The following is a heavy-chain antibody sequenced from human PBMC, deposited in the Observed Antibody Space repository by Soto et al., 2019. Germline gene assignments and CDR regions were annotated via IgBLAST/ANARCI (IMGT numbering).Heavy chain of an antibody. D-gene: IGHD3-22*01. CDR2: IWYDGSHE. CDR1: GFTFNNYG. CDR3: ARDRYSYDSRAYQGVDWYFDL. Sequence: GGSLRLSCAASGFTFNNYGMHWVRQAPGKGLEWVAVIWYDGSHESYADSVKGRFTISRDNSKNTLYLQMNSLRAEDTAVYYCARDRYSYDSRAYQGVDWYFDLWGRGTLVTVSS. J-gene: IGHJ2*01. V-gene: IGHV3-33*01.